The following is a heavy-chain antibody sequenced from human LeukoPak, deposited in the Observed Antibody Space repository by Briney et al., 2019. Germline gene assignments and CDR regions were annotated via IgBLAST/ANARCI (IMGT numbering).Heavy chain of an antibody. CDR2: ISSSGSTI. CDR1: GFTFSSYS. D-gene: IGHD3-9*01. J-gene: IGHJ5*02. CDR3: ARDPVLRYFDWFHPINWFDP. V-gene: IGHV3-48*04. Sequence: GGSLRLSCAASGFTFSSYSMNWVRQAPGKGLEWVSYISSSGSTIYYADSVKGRFTISRDNAKNSLYLQMNSLRAEDTAVYYCARDPVLRYFDWFHPINWFDPWGQGTLVTVSS.